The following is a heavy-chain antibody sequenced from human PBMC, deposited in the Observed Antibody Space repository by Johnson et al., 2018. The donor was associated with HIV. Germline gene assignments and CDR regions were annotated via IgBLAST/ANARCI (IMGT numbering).Heavy chain of an antibody. CDR3: AKVHSSSSNGFDI. V-gene: IGHV3-66*01. CDR1: GFTFSNYA. J-gene: IGHJ3*02. D-gene: IGHD6-6*01. Sequence: VHLVESGGGVVQPGRSLTLSCAASGFTFSNYAMSWVRRAPGKGLEWVSVFYSGGSAFYADSVKGRFILSRDNSKNTLFLQMNSLRAGDTAVYYCAKVHSSSSNGFDIWGQGTMVTVSS. CDR2: FYSGGSA.